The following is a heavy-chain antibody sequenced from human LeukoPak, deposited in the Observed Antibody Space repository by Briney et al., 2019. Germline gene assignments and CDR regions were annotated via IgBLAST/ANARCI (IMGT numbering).Heavy chain of an antibody. Sequence: SETLSLTCAVYGGSFSGYYWNWIRQPPGKGLEWIGEINHSGSTNYNPSLKSRVTISVDTSKNQFSLKLSSVTAADTAVYYCARHEDWGVIDYWGQGTLVTVSS. J-gene: IGHJ4*02. V-gene: IGHV4-34*01. CDR2: INHSGST. CDR3: ARHEDWGVIDY. CDR1: GGSFSGYY. D-gene: IGHD3-16*02.